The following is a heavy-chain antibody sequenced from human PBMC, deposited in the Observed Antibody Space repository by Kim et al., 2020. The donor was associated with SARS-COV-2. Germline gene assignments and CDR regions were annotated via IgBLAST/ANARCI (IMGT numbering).Heavy chain of an antibody. CDR2: INPNSGGT. CDR3: ARDEDYGDYGDY. V-gene: IGHV1-2*06. CDR1: GYTFTGYY. Sequence: ASVKVSCKASGYTFTGYYMHWVRQAPGQGLEWMGRINPNSGGTNYAQKFQGRVTMTRDTSISTAYMEPSRLRSDDTAVYYCARDEDYGDYGDYWGQGTLVTVSS. D-gene: IGHD4-17*01. J-gene: IGHJ4*02.